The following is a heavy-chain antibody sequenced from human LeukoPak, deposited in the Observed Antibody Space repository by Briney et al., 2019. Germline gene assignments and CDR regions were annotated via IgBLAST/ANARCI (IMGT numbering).Heavy chain of an antibody. V-gene: IGHV3-23*01. Sequence: GGSLRLSCAASGFTFRSYGMSWVRQAPGKGLEWVSIISDNGANTYYADSVRGRFTISRDNSQNTLYLQMNSLRAEDRAVYYCAKDSLRTVPKASFDSWGQGTLVTVSS. CDR1: GFTFRSYG. CDR2: ISDNGANT. CDR3: AKDSLRTVPKASFDS. J-gene: IGHJ4*02. D-gene: IGHD2-2*01.